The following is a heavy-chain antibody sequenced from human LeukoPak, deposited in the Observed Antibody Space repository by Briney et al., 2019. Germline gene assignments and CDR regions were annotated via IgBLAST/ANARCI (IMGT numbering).Heavy chain of an antibody. CDR2: IYSGGST. CDR1: GFTVSSNY. J-gene: IGHJ4*02. CDR3: ARVEFLLWFGIDY. Sequence: GGSLRLSCAASGFTVSSNYMSWVRQAPGKGLEWVSVIYSGGSTYYADSVKGRFTISRDNSKNTLYLQMNSLRAEDTAVYYCARVEFLLWFGIDYWGQGTLVTVSS. V-gene: IGHV3-53*01. D-gene: IGHD3-10*01.